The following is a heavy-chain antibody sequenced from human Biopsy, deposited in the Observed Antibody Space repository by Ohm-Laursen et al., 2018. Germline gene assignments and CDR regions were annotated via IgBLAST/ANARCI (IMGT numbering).Heavy chain of an antibody. J-gene: IGHJ6*02. CDR1: RFTFSTYG. CDR2: ISFDGSDQ. CDR3: VKDRGAAGTNYYYGMDV. D-gene: IGHD3-10*01. V-gene: IGHV3-30*18. Sequence: SLRLSCTASRFTFSTYGMHWVRQAPGKGLEWVAVISFDGSDQKYADSVKGRFTISRDNSKNTLYLQMNSLRAEDTAVFYCVKDRGAAGTNYYYGMDVWGQGTTVTVSS.